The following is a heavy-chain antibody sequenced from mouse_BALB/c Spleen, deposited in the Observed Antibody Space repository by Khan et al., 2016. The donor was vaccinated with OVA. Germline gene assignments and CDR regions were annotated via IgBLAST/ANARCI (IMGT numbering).Heavy chain of an antibody. CDR3: ARDGRDGAWFVY. Sequence: VQLQQSGAELVRPGASVKLSCKTSGYIFTSYWIHWVKQRSGQGLEWIARIYPGTNSTYYNEKFKGKATLTADKSSNSAYMQLSSLKSEDSAVYCGARDGRDGAWFVYWGQGTLVTVSA. J-gene: IGHJ3*01. D-gene: IGHD2-3*01. CDR1: GYIFTSYW. V-gene: IGHV1S132*01. CDR2: IYPGTNST.